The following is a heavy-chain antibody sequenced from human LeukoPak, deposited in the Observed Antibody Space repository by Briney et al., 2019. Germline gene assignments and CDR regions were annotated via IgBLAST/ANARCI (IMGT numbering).Heavy chain of an antibody. J-gene: IGHJ6*03. Sequence: NPGGSLRLSCAASGFTFSDYYMSWIRQAPGKGLEWVSYISSSGSTIYYADSGKGRFTISRDNSKNTLYLQMSSLRAEDTAVYYCAKNPGVAVTPYYYYMDVWGKGTTVTVSS. CDR1: GFTFSDYY. D-gene: IGHD4-17*01. CDR3: AKNPGVAVTPYYYYMDV. CDR2: ISSSGSTI. V-gene: IGHV3-11*01.